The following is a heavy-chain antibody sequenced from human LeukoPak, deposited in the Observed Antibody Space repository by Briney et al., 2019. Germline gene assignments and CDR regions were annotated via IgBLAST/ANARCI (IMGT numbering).Heavy chain of an antibody. CDR3: ARHYYGSGSSQRYFDQ. J-gene: IGHJ4*02. CDR1: GGSISSYY. CDR2: IYYSGST. V-gene: IGHV4-59*08. Sequence: SETLSLTCTVSGGSISSYYWSWIRQPPGKGLEWIGYIYYSGSTNYNPSLKSRVTISVDTSKNQFSLRLSSVTAADTAVYYCARHYYGSGSSQRYFDQRGQGTLVTVSS. D-gene: IGHD3-10*01.